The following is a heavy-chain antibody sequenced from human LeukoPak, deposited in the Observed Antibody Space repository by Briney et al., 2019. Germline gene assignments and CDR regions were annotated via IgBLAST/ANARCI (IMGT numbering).Heavy chain of an antibody. D-gene: IGHD1-14*01. CDR2: IIPIFGTA. CDR1: GGTFSSCA. Sequence: GSSVKVSCKASGGTFSSCAISWVRQAPGQGLEWMGGIIPIFGTANYAQKFQGRVTITTDESTSTAYMELSSLRSEDTAVYYCARVPDRGYYYYYMDVWGKGTTVTVSS. J-gene: IGHJ6*03. V-gene: IGHV1-69*05. CDR3: ARVPDRGYYYYYMDV.